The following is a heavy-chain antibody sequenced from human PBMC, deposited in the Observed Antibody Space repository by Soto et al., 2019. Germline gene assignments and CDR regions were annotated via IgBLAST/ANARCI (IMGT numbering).Heavy chain of an antibody. V-gene: IGHV3-23*01. CDR2: IGESGDPT. J-gene: IGHJ4*02. CDR1: GLGFHNHA. Sequence: VRLCCAASGLGFHNHAMTWVRQAPVKGLKWVSSIGESGDPTYYADSVRGRFTISRDNSKNTFYLQMNTLRVEDTAIYYCAPGSSGAGGEDCWGLVSMGTVSS. CDR3: APGSSGAGGEDC. D-gene: IGHD3-10*01.